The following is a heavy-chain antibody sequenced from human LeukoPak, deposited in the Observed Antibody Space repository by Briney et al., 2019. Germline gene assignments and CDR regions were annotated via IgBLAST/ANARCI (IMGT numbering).Heavy chain of an antibody. J-gene: IGHJ5*02. CDR3: ARGVGNQPAVVPAAPWDWFDP. D-gene: IGHD2-2*01. Sequence: PGGSLRHSCAASGFTFICYWMHWVRQAPGKGLVWVSRINSDGSSTSYADSVKGRFTISRDNAKNTLYLQMNSLRAEDTAVYYCARGVGNQPAVVPAAPWDWFDPWGQGTLVTVSS. V-gene: IGHV3-74*01. CDR1: GFTFICYW. CDR2: INSDGSST.